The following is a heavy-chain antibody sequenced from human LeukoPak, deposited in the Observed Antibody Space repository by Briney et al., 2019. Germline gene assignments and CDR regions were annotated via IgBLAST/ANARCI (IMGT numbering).Heavy chain of an antibody. J-gene: IGHJ2*01. V-gene: IGHV3-7*01. CDR2: IKQDGSEK. D-gene: IGHD3-10*01. CDR3: ARGGLHGSGWYFDL. CDR1: GFIFSSYW. Sequence: LPGGSLRLSCAASGFIFSSYWMSWVRQAPGKGREWVANIKQDGSEKYYVDSVKGRFTISRDNAKNSQYLQMNSLRAEDTAVYYCARGGLHGSGWYFDLWGRGTLVTVSS.